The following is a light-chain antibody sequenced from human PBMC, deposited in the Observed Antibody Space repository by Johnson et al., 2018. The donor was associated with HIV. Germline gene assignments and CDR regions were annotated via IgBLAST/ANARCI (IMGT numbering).Light chain of an antibody. Sequence: QSVLTQPPSVSAAPGQKVTISCSGSTSNIGNTYVSWYQQLPGTAPKLLIYENSKRPSGIPDRFSGSKSGTSATLGITGLQTGDEADYYCGAWDSSLTTYVFGTGTTVTVL. CDR1: TSNIGNTY. CDR3: GAWDSSLTTYV. V-gene: IGLV1-51*02. J-gene: IGLJ1*01. CDR2: ENS.